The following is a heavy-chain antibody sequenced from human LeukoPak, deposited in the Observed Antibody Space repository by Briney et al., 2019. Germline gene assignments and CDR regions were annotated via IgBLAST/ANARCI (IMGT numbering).Heavy chain of an antibody. J-gene: IGHJ3*02. Sequence: SETLSLTCTVSGGSISSYYWSWIRQPPGKGLEWIGYIYYSGSTNYNPSLKSRVTISVDTSKNQFSLKLSSVTAADTAVYYCARFQQPGAFDIWGQGTMVTVSS. CDR3: ARFQQPGAFDI. D-gene: IGHD6-13*01. V-gene: IGHV4-59*08. CDR1: GGSISSYY. CDR2: IYYSGST.